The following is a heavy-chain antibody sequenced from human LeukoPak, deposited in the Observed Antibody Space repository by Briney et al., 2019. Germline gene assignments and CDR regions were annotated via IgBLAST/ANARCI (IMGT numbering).Heavy chain of an antibody. J-gene: IGHJ6*03. Sequence: GGSLTLSCAASGFTFSYYGMHWVRQAPGKGLEWVANIKQDGSEKYYVDSVKGRFTISRDNAKNSLYLQMNSLRAEDTAVYYCARVESHYSSGWYDDYYYMDVWGKGTTVTISS. V-gene: IGHV3-7*01. CDR1: GFTFSYYG. CDR3: ARVESHYSSGWYDDYYYMDV. CDR2: IKQDGSEK. D-gene: IGHD6-19*01.